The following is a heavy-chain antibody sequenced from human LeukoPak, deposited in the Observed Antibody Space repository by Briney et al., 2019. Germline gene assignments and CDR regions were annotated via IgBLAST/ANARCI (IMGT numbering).Heavy chain of an antibody. Sequence: ASVKVSCKASGYTFTSYDINWVRQATGQGLEWMGWMNPNSGNTGYAQKFQGRVTMTRNTSISTAYMELSSLRSEDTAVYYCARGPTLGATLGCWFDPWGQGTLVTVSS. V-gene: IGHV1-8*01. CDR2: MNPNSGNT. CDR3: ARGPTLGATLGCWFDP. CDR1: GYTFTSYD. J-gene: IGHJ5*02. D-gene: IGHD1-26*01.